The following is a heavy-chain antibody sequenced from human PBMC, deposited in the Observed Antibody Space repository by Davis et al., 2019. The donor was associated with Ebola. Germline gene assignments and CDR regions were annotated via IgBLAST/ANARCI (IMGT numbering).Heavy chain of an antibody. CDR1: GFTFSSYG. Sequence: LSLTCAASGFTFSSYGMHWVRQAPGKGLEWVAVIWYDGSNKYYADSVKGRFTISRDNSKNTLYLQMNSLRAEDTAVYYCARASDYYDSSGYGMGLYYYYGMDVWGQGTTVTVSS. J-gene: IGHJ6*02. V-gene: IGHV3-33*01. D-gene: IGHD3-22*01. CDR3: ARASDYYDSSGYGMGLYYYYGMDV. CDR2: IWYDGSNK.